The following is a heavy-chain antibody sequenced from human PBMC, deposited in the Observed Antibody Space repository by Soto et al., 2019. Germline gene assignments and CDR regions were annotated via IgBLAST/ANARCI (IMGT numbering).Heavy chain of an antibody. CDR2: IYYSGST. Sequence: SATLSLTCTVSGGSISSSSYYWGWIRQPQGKGLEWIGCIYYSGSTNYNPSLKSRVTISVDTSKNQFSLKLSSVTAADTAVYYCARYCSGGSCYQFDYWGQGTLVTVSS. J-gene: IGHJ4*02. CDR1: GGSISSSSYY. V-gene: IGHV4-39*07. CDR3: ARYCSGGSCYQFDY. D-gene: IGHD2-15*01.